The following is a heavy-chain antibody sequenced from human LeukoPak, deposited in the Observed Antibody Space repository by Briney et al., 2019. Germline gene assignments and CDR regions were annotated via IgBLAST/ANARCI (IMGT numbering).Heavy chain of an antibody. Sequence: SETLSLTCTVPDGSINSARYYWSWIRQPPGKGLEWIGYIYHTGSTYYNPSLKSRVTISLDRSRNQFSLKLNSVTAADTAVYYCAREIVGATRWFDPWGQGTLVTVSS. V-gene: IGHV4-30-2*01. CDR3: AREIVGATRWFDP. D-gene: IGHD1-26*01. CDR2: IYHTGST. J-gene: IGHJ5*02. CDR1: DGSINSARYY.